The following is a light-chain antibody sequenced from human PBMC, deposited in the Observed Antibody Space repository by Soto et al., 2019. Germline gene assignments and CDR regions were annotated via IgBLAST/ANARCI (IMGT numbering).Light chain of an antibody. Sequence: EVVLTQSPATLSLSPGERASLSCRASQSVSNSLAWYQQKPGQPPRLLIYDVSNRATGIPARFSGSGSGTDFTLTISSLEPEDFAVYYCQQRYNWPPLTFGGGTKVEIK. V-gene: IGKV3-11*01. CDR1: QSVSNS. CDR2: DVS. J-gene: IGKJ4*01. CDR3: QQRYNWPPLT.